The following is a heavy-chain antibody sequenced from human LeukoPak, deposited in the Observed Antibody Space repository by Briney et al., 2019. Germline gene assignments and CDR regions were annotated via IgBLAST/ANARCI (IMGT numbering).Heavy chain of an antibody. V-gene: IGHV4-31*02. Sequence: LRLSCAASGFTFSSYSMNWVRQHPGKGLEWIGYIYYSGSTYYNPSLKSRVTISVDTSKNQFSLKLSSVTAADTAVYYCARGADYYYYMDVWGKGTTVTVSS. CDR2: IYYSGST. J-gene: IGHJ6*03. D-gene: IGHD6-19*01. CDR3: ARGADYYYYMDV. CDR1: GFTFSSYS.